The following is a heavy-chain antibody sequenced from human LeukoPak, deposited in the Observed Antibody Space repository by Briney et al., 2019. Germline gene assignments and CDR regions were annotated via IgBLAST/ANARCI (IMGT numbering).Heavy chain of an antibody. CDR2: INHSGST. V-gene: IGHV4-34*01. Sequence: SETLSLTCAVYGGSFSGYYWSWIRQPPGKGLEWIGEINHSGSTNYNPSLKSRDTISVDTSKNQFSLKLSSVTAADTDVYYCARGHGLGRYWGQGTLVTVSS. CDR3: ARGHGLGRY. J-gene: IGHJ4*02. D-gene: IGHD3/OR15-3a*01. CDR1: GGSFSGYY.